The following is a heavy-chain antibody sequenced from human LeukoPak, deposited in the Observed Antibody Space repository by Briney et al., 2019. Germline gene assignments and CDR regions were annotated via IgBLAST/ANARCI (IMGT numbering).Heavy chain of an antibody. CDR2: IYTTGTT. CDR1: DTSINTYY. V-gene: IGHV4-4*07. D-gene: IGHD6-19*01. J-gene: IGHJ4*02. CDR3: ARSAVAGTLRKFDY. Sequence: PSETLSLTCTVSDTSINTYYWSWIRQPAGKGLEWIGHIYTTGTTNYNPSLKSRVTMSIDTSKNQFSLNLRSVTAADTAVYYCARSAVAGTLRKFDYWGQGTLVTVSS.